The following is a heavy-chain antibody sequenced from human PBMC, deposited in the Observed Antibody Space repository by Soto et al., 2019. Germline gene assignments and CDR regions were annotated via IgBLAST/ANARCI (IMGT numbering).Heavy chain of an antibody. J-gene: IGHJ4*02. Sequence: QLQLQESGPGLVKPSETLSLTCTVSGGSSSSSSYYWGWIRQPPGKGLEWIGSIYYSGSTYYNPSLKRRVNISVDTSKNQFSRKRSSVTAADAAVYYCARLAAAGTGDDYWGQGTLVTVSS. CDR1: GGSSSSSSYY. CDR2: IYYSGST. V-gene: IGHV4-39*01. D-gene: IGHD6-13*01. CDR3: ARLAAAGTGDDY.